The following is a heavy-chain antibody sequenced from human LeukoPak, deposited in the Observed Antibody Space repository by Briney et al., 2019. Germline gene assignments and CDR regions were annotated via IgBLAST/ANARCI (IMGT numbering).Heavy chain of an antibody. CDR3: ARDFYTSGSGWFDP. V-gene: IGHV1-18*01. CDR1: GYSFTTYG. CDR2: ISPYNGET. J-gene: IGHJ5*02. Sequence: GASVKVSCKASGYSFTTYGITWVRQAPGQGLEWVGWISPYNGETNYAEKFQGRVTMTTDTSTSTAYMELRSLRSDDTAVYYCARDFYTSGSGWFDPWGQGTLVTVSS. D-gene: IGHD6-19*01.